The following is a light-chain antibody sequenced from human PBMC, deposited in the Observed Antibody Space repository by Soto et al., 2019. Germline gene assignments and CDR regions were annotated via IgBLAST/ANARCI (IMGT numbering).Light chain of an antibody. Sequence: QSALTQPACVSGSPGQSITISCTGTSSDVGGYNSVSWYQQHPGKAPKLMIYDVSNRPSGVSNRFSASKSGNTASLTISGLQAEDEADYYCSSYTSSSVCVFGTGTKLTVL. V-gene: IGLV2-14*01. CDR1: SSDVGGYNS. J-gene: IGLJ1*01. CDR3: SSYTSSSVCV. CDR2: DVS.